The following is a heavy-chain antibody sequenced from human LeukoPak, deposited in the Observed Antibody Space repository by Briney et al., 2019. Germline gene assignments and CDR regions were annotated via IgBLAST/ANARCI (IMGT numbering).Heavy chain of an antibody. CDR2: IWYDGSNK. D-gene: IGHD3-10*01. J-gene: IGHJ4*02. V-gene: IGHV3-33*01. Sequence: GRSLRLSCAASGFTFSNYGMHWVRQAPGKGLEWVAVIWYDGSNKYYADSVKGRFTISRDNSKNTLYPQMNSLRAEDTAVYYCARGVMYGSGSYYNVPTLDYWGQGTLVTVSS. CDR1: GFTFSNYG. CDR3: ARGVMYGSGSYYNVPTLDY.